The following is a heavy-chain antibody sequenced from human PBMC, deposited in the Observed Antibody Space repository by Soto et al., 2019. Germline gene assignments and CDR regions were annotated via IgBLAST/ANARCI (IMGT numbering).Heavy chain of an antibody. Sequence: GASVKVSCKASGYTFTSYGVNWVRQAPGQGLEWMGWIRSYNNSTNYAQKLQGRVTMTRDTSTSTVYMELSSLRSEDTAVYYCARIAVAGDFDYWGQGTLVTVSS. CDR1: GYTFTSYG. V-gene: IGHV1-18*01. D-gene: IGHD6-19*01. J-gene: IGHJ4*02. CDR3: ARIAVAGDFDY. CDR2: IRSYNNST.